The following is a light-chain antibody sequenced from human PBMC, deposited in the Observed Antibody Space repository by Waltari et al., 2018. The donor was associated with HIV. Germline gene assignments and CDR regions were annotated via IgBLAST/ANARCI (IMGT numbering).Light chain of an antibody. CDR1: HKDVGFYIL. J-gene: IGLJ2*01. V-gene: IGLV2-14*01. CDR2: AVH. CDR3: NSYRSSDTVI. Sequence: QSALAQPASVSGPPGQSITISCTGRHKDVGFYILFSWYQQFPGKAPQRIIYAVHSRPSGVSSRFARSKSGNTASLTSSDLQAEDEAEYFCNSYRSSDTVIFGGGTKLTVL.